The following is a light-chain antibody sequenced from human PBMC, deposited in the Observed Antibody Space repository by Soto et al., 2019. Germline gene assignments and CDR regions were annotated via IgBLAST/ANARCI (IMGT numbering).Light chain of an antibody. CDR1: QSLLHSNGYKY. J-gene: IGKJ2*01. Sequence: DIVMTQSPLSLPVTPGEPASISCRSSQSLLHSNGYKYLDWYLQKPGQSPQLLIYLGSNRASGVPDRFSGSGSGTDSTLKISRVEAEDVGVYYCMQALQTPYTFAQGTKLEIK. CDR3: MQALQTPYT. CDR2: LGS. V-gene: IGKV2-28*01.